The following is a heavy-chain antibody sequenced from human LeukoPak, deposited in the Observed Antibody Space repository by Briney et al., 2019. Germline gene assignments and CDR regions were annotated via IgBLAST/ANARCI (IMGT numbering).Heavy chain of an antibody. Sequence: GGSLRLSCAPSGFMFNDYALHWVRQAPGKGLEWVSSISWNSGNMYYVDSVKGRFTISRDNAKNTLYLQMNSLRAEDTAVYYCAGISPRGYSYGSSIVGARGQGYYYYYGMDVWGQGTTVTVSS. CDR2: ISWNSGNM. CDR1: GFMFNDYA. J-gene: IGHJ6*02. D-gene: IGHD5-18*01. V-gene: IGHV3-9*01. CDR3: AGISPRGYSYGSSIVGARGQGYYYYYGMDV.